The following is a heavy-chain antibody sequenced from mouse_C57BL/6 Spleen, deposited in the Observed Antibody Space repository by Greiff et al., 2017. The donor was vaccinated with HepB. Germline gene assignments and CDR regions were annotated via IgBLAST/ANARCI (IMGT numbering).Heavy chain of an antibody. CDR3: ARDSSHAMDY. CDR2: INPGSGGT. CDR1: GYAFTNYL. Sequence: QVQLQQSGAELVRPGTSVKVSCKASGYAFTNYLIEWVKQRPGQGLEWIGVINPGSGGTNYNEKFKGKATLTADKSSSTAYMQLSSLTSEDSAVSFCARDSSHAMDYWGQGTSVTVSS. V-gene: IGHV1-54*01. D-gene: IGHD3-2*01. J-gene: IGHJ4*01.